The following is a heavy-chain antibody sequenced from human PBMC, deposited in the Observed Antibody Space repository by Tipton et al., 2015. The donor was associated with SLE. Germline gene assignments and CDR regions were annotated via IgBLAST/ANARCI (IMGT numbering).Heavy chain of an antibody. CDR3: ARQSHDVPHTAAFDY. J-gene: IGHJ4*02. D-gene: IGHD1-1*01. V-gene: IGHV4-38-2*02. CDR1: GYSIRNGYY. Sequence: TLSLTCNVSGYSIRNGYYWGWFRQAPGKGLEWTGTIHHSGITYYNPSLKSRVTISVDTSKNQFSLKLSSVTAADTAIYYCARQSHDVPHTAAFDYWGQGTLVTVSS. CDR2: IHHSGIT.